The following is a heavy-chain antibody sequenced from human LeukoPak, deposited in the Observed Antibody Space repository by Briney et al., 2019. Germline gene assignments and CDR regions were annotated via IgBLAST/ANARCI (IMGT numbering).Heavy chain of an antibody. CDR2: IYTTGSS. D-gene: IGHD6-19*01. Sequence: PSETLSLTCTVSGGSNSSYYWSWIRQPAGKGLEWLGRIYTTGSSNYNPSLKSRVTTSVDTSKNQLSLKLSSVTAADTAVYYCARDNPVAGNRGIDYWGQGTLVTVSS. V-gene: IGHV4-4*07. CDR1: GGSNSSYY. CDR3: ARDNPVAGNRGIDY. J-gene: IGHJ4*02.